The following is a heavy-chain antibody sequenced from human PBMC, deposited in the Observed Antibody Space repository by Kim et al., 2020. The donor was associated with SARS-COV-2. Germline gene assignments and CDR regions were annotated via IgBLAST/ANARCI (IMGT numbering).Heavy chain of an antibody. CDR2: FDPEDGET. J-gene: IGHJ6*02. CDR1: GYTLTELS. V-gene: IGHV1-24*01. Sequence: ASVKVSCKVSGYTLTELSMHWVRQAPGKGLEWMGGFDPEDGETIYAQKFQGRVTMTEDTSTDTAYMELSSLRSEDTAVYYCATAFPIRGSYDGYYYYYGMDVWGQGTTVTVSS. CDR3: ATAFPIRGSYDGYYYYYGMDV. D-gene: IGHD1-26*01.